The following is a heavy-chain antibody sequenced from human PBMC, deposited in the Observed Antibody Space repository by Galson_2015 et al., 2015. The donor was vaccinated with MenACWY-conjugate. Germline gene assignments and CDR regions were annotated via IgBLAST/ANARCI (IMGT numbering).Heavy chain of an antibody. CDR3: VRTSYCSGGRCYSPFDF. CDR2: IGWDDDK. V-gene: IGHV2-70*04. CDR1: GFSLSTRGVR. D-gene: IGHD2-15*01. J-gene: IGHJ4*02. Sequence: PALVKPTQPLTLTCTFSGFSLSTRGVRVSWIRQPPGKALEWLTRIGWDDDKLYNTSLRTRLTISKDTSKNQVVLTMTNMDPVDTATYYCVRTSYCSGGRCYSPFDFWGQGTLVTVSS.